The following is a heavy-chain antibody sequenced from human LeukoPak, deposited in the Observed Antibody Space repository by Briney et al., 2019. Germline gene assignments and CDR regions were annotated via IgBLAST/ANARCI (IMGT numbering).Heavy chain of an antibody. Sequence: ASVTVSCKASGYTFTTYGIGWVRQAPGQGLEWMGGVSGYTGNANYAQKFRGRVTMTTDTSTSTVYMELRGLRSDDTAVYYCARFKWELLPFVGDYWGQGTLVSVSS. CDR1: GYTFTTYG. J-gene: IGHJ4*02. V-gene: IGHV1-18*01. CDR3: ARFKWELLPFVGDY. D-gene: IGHD3-22*01. CDR2: VSGYTGNA.